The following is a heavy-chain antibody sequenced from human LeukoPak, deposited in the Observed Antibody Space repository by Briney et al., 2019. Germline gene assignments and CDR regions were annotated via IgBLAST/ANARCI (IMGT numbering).Heavy chain of an antibody. D-gene: IGHD3-10*01. CDR1: GGSISSFY. V-gene: IGHV4-59*01. Sequence: SETLSLTCTVSGGSISSFYWSWIRQPPGKGLEWIGYIYYSGSTNYNPSLKSRVTISVDTSKNQFSLRLSSVTAADTAVYYCAREAGSGTYFFDYWGQGTLVTVSS. CDR3: AREAGSGTYFFDY. CDR2: IYYSGST. J-gene: IGHJ4*02.